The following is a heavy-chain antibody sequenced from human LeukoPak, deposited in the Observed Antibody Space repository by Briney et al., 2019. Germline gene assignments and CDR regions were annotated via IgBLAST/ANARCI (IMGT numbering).Heavy chain of an antibody. J-gene: IGHJ5*02. CDR2: IDTSGSA. CDR3: ARDRGRMVYAVWFDP. CDR1: GGSISSANYY. Sequence: SETLSLTCTVSGGSISSANYYWSWIRQPAGKGLEWIGRIDTSGSATYNPSLKSRVTISIDTSKNQFSLKLGSVTAADTAVYYCARDRGRMVYAVWFDPWGQGTLVTVSS. V-gene: IGHV4-61*02. D-gene: IGHD2-8*01.